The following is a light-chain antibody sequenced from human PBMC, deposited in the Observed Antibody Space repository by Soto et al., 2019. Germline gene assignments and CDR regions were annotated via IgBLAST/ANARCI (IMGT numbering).Light chain of an antibody. CDR2: KAS. CDR1: QSISSW. J-gene: IGKJ1*01. CDR3: QQYSSFRT. Sequence: DIQMTQSPSTLSESVGDRVTITCRASQSISSWLAWYQQKPGKAPKVLIYKASSLETGVPSRFSGSGSGTEFTLTISSLQPDDFATYYCQQYSSFRTFGQGTKVEIK. V-gene: IGKV1-5*03.